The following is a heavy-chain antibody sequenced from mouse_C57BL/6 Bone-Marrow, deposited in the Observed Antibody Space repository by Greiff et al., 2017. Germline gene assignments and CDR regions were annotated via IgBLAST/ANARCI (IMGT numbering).Heavy chain of an antibody. CDR1: GYTFTSYW. V-gene: IGHV1-64*01. Sequence: VQLQQSGAELVKPGASVKLSCKASGYTFTSYWMHWVKQRPGQGLEWIGMIYPNSGSTNYNEKFKSKATLTVDKSSSTAYMQLSSLTSEDSAVYYCSTGTDWFAYWGQGTLVTVSA. D-gene: IGHD4-1*01. CDR3: STGTDWFAY. CDR2: IYPNSGST. J-gene: IGHJ3*01.